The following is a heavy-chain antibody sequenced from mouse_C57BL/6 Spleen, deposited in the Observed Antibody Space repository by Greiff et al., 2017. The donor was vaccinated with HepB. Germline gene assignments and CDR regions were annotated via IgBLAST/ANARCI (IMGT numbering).Heavy chain of an antibody. J-gene: IGHJ2*01. Sequence: EVQGVESGGDLVKPGGSLKLSCAASGFTFSSYGMSWVRQTPDKRLEWVATISSGGSYTYYPDSVKGRFNISRDNAKNTLYLQMSSLKSEDTAMYYCARSDDYYGSSSYFDYWGQGTTLTVSS. CDR2: ISSGGSYT. CDR1: GFTFSSYG. CDR3: ARSDDYYGSSSYFDY. D-gene: IGHD1-1*01. V-gene: IGHV5-6*01.